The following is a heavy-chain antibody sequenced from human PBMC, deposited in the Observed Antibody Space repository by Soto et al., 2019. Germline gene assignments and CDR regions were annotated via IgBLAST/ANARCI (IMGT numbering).Heavy chain of an antibody. Sequence: SETLSLTCTVSGGSISSGGYYWSWIRQHPGKGLEWIGYIYYSGSTYYNPSLKSRVTISVDTSKNQFSLKLSSVTAADTAVYYCARAQMTTVTTFDYWGQGTLVTVSS. CDR3: ARAQMTTVTTFDY. D-gene: IGHD4-4*01. J-gene: IGHJ4*02. CDR2: IYYSGST. CDR1: GGSISSGGYY. V-gene: IGHV4-31*03.